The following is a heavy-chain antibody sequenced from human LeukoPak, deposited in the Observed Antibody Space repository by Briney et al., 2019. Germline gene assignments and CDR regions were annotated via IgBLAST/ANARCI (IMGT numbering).Heavy chain of an antibody. V-gene: IGHV4-30-4*01. CDR3: ARVRPAAASYYFDY. CDR2: IYYSGST. Sequence: SETLSLTCTVSGGSISSGDYYWSWIRQPPGKGLEWIGYIYYSGSTYYNPSLKSRVTISVDTSKNQFSLKLSPVAAADTAVYYCARVRPAAASYYFDYWGQGTLVTVSS. J-gene: IGHJ4*02. D-gene: IGHD2-2*01. CDR1: GGSISSGDYY.